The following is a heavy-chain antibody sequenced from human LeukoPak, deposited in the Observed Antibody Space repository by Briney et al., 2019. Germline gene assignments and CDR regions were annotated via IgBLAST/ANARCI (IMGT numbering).Heavy chain of an antibody. CDR3: AKKPVAAIPPLY. CDR1: GFTFSSYA. D-gene: IGHD2-21*02. J-gene: IGHJ4*02. CDR2: ITGSGGST. Sequence: GGSLRLSCAAAGFTFSSYAMSWVRQAPGKGLEWVSGITGSGGSTYYADSVKGRFTISRDNSKNTLYLQMNSLRAEDTAIYYCAKKPVAAIPPLYWGQGTLVTVSS. V-gene: IGHV3-23*01.